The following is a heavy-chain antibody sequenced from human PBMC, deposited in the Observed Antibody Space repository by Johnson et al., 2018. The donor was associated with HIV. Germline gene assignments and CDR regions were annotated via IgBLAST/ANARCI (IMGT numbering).Heavy chain of an antibody. V-gene: IGHV3-66*02. Sequence: EVQLVESGGGLVQPGGSLRLSCAVSGYSVTGYNMNWVRQAPVKGLEWVSVIYTGSDSTSYTDSVTDRFTISSDNAKNSLYLQMNSLRVEDTALYYCARARQRWLPNDGFDIWGQGTMVTVSS. CDR2: IYTGSDST. CDR3: ARARQRWLPNDGFDI. CDR1: GYSVTGYN. D-gene: IGHD6-19*01. J-gene: IGHJ3*02.